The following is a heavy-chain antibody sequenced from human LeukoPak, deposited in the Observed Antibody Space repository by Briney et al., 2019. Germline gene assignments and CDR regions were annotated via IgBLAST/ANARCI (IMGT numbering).Heavy chain of an antibody. V-gene: IGHV3-30*18. CDR3: AKNGFVLVVISPFDY. J-gene: IGHJ4*02. Sequence: PGGSLRLSCAASGFTFSSYGMHWVRQAPGKGLEWVAVISYDGSNKYYADSVKGRFTISRDNSKNTLYLQMNSLRAEDTAVYYCAKNGFVLVVISPFDYWGQGTLVTVSS. CDR2: ISYDGSNK. CDR1: GFTFSSYG. D-gene: IGHD3-22*01.